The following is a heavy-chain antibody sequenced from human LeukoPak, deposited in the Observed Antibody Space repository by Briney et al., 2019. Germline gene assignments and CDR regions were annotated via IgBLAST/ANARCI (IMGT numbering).Heavy chain of an antibody. CDR1: GGSISSYY. V-gene: IGHV4-59*01. Sequence: SETLSLTCTVSGGSISSYYWSWIRQPPGKGLEWIGYIYYSGSTNYNPSLKSRVTISVDTSKNQFSLKLSPVTAADTAVYYCARGSTKGPFHGLNYWGQGTLVTVSS. D-gene: IGHD2-8*01. J-gene: IGHJ4*02. CDR3: ARGSTKGPFHGLNY. CDR2: IYYSGST.